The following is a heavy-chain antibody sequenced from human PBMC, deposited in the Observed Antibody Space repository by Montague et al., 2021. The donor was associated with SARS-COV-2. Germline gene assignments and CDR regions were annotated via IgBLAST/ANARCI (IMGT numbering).Heavy chain of an antibody. D-gene: IGHD6-19*01. CDR1: GDSVPSNSAA. V-gene: IGHV6-1*01. J-gene: IGHJ4*02. CDR2: TYYRSKWRY. Sequence: CAISGDSVPSNSAAWNWIRQSPSRGLEWLGRTYYRSKWRYEYAVSLKSRITINPDTSKNQFSLQVKSMTPEDTAVYYCALAVAGRGGYDYWGQGTLVTVSS. CDR3: ALAVAGRGGYDY.